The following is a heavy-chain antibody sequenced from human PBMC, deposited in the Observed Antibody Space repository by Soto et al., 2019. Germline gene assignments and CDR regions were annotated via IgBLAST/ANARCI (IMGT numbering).Heavy chain of an antibody. V-gene: IGHV2-26*01. CDR2: IFSNDEK. Sequence: QVTLKESGPVLVKPTEPLTLTCTVSGFSLSNARMGVSWIRQPPGKALEWLAHIFSNDEKSYSTSLKSRLTISKDTSKSQVVLTMTNMDPVDTATYYCARVTYYDYIWENDYWGQGTLVTVSS. CDR3: ARVTYYDYIWENDY. D-gene: IGHD3-16*01. J-gene: IGHJ4*02. CDR1: GFSLSNARMG.